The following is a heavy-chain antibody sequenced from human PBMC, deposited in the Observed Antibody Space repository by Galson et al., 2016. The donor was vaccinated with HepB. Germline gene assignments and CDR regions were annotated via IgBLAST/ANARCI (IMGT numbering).Heavy chain of an antibody. CDR2: IYSGGST. CDR3: ARSQISGVVNGPY. V-gene: IGHV3-66*01. CDR1: EFTVFNNY. J-gene: IGHJ4*02. Sequence: SLRLSCAASEFTVFNNYMTWVRQAPGKGLEWVSLIYSGGSTHYADSVKGRFTISRDSSKNTLYLQMNNLRAEDTAVYYCARSQISGVVNGPYWGQGTLVTASS. D-gene: IGHD3-3*01.